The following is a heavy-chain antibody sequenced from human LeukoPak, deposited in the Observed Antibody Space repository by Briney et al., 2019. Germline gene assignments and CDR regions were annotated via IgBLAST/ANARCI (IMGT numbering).Heavy chain of an antibody. CDR2: ISYDGSNK. CDR3: AKLWPSGPDSSGWPHDAFDI. Sequence: GGSLRLSCAASGFTFSSYGMHWVRQAPGKGLEWVAVISYDGSNKYYADSVKGRFTISRDNSKNMLYLQMNSLRAEDTAVYYCAKLWPSGPDSSGWPHDAFDIWGQGTMVAVSS. D-gene: IGHD6-19*01. CDR1: GFTFSSYG. V-gene: IGHV3-30*18. J-gene: IGHJ3*02.